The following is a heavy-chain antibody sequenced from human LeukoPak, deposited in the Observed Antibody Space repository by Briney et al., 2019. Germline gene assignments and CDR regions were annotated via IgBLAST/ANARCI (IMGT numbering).Heavy chain of an antibody. D-gene: IGHD6-13*01. CDR3: AKDTYQGAAAVTDY. CDR1: GFTFSSYG. CDR2: ISYDGSNK. V-gene: IGHV3-30*18. J-gene: IGHJ4*02. Sequence: GGSLRLSCAASGFTFSSYGMHWVRQAPGKGLEWVAVISYDGSNKYYADSVKGRFTISRDNSKNTLYLQMNSLRAEDTAVYYCAKDTYQGAAAVTDYWGQGTLVTVSS.